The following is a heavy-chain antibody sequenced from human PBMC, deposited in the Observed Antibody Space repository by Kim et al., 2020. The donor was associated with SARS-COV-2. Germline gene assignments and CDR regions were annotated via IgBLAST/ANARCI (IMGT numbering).Heavy chain of an antibody. D-gene: IGHD5-18*01. CDR3: ARGRGYSYGDVDY. V-gene: IGHV3-33*01. CDR1: GFTFSSYG. J-gene: IGHJ4*02. Sequence: GGSLRLSCAASGFTFSSYGMHWVRQAPGKGLEWVSVIWYDGSNTYYADSVKGRFTISRDNSKNTLYLQMNSLRAEDTAVYYCARGRGYSYGDVDYWGQGTLVTVSS. CDR2: IWYDGSNT.